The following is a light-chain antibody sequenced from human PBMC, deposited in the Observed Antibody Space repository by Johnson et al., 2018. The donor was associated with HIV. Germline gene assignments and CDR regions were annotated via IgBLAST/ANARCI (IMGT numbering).Light chain of an antibody. CDR1: SSNIGNNY. J-gene: IGLJ1*01. CDR3: GTWDSSLSAYV. V-gene: IGLV1-51*01. Sequence: QPVLTQPPSVSAAPGQKVTISCSGSSSNIGNNYVSWYQQLPGTAPKLLIYDNNKRPSGIPDRFSGSKSGTSATLGSIHLHTGDEADYYCGTWDSSLSAYVFGTGTKVTVL. CDR2: DNN.